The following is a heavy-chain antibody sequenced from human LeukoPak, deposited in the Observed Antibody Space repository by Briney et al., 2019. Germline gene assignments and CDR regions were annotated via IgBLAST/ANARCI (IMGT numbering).Heavy chain of an antibody. J-gene: IGHJ4*02. Sequence: PSETLSLTCAVYGGSFSGYYWSWIRQPPGKGLEWIGEINHSGSTNYNPSLKSRVTISVDTSKNQFSLKLSSVTAADTAVYYCARHGGSGSYPFDYWGQGTLVTVSS. CDR1: GGSFSGYY. D-gene: IGHD3-10*01. V-gene: IGHV4-34*01. CDR3: ARHGGSGSYPFDY. CDR2: INHSGST.